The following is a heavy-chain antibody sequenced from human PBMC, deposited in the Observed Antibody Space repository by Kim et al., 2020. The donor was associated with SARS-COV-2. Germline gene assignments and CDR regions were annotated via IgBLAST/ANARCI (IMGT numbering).Heavy chain of an antibody. CDR1: GDSVSSSGDY. Sequence: SETLSLTCTVSGDSVSSSGDYWGWIRQPPGKGLEWIGIIYHTGSTYYNPSLKSRVIISIDTSNNQFSLKLRSVTAADTAVYYCARHSYSQDAFDIWGQGTMVTVSS. V-gene: IGHV4-39*01. D-gene: IGHD5-18*01. CDR2: IYHTGST. CDR3: ARHSYSQDAFDI. J-gene: IGHJ3*02.